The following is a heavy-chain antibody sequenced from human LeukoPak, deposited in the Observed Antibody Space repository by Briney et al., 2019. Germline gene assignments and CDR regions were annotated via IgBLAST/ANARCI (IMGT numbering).Heavy chain of an antibody. Sequence: PSETLSLTCTISGASIDSYYWSWIRQPPGKGLEWIGYIYYSGTTNYNPSLKRRVTISVDTSKNQFSLKLSSVTAADTAVYYCARERPYYMDVWGKGTTVAISS. J-gene: IGHJ6*03. CDR1: GASIDSYY. V-gene: IGHV4-59*12. CDR3: ARERPYYMDV. CDR2: IYYSGTT.